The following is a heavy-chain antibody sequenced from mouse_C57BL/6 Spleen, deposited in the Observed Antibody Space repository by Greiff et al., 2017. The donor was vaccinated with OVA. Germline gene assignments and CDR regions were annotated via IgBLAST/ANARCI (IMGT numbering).Heavy chain of an antibody. CDR2: IYPGDGDT. V-gene: IGHV1-82*01. Sequence: VQLQQSGPELVKPGASVKISCKASGYAFSSSWMNWVKQRPGKGLEWIGRIYPGDGDTNYNGKFKGKATLTADKSSSTAYMQLSSLTSEDSAVYCCARSRDDYDPAWFAYWGQGTLVTVSA. D-gene: IGHD2-4*01. J-gene: IGHJ3*01. CDR1: GYAFSSSW. CDR3: ARSRDDYDPAWFAY.